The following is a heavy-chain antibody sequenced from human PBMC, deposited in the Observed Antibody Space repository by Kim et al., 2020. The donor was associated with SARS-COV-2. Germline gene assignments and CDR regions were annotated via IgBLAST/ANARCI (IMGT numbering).Heavy chain of an antibody. Sequence: GGSLRLSCAASGFTFGNYNFNWVRQAPGKGLEWISFISSRSTAIYYAGSVKGRFTVSRDNAKNLLSLQMNSLRGEDTAVYFCARDMAAIEYSSSWYDNWGQGTLVAISS. V-gene: IGHV3-48*01. CDR3: ARDMAAIEYSSSWYDN. J-gene: IGHJ5*02. CDR2: ISSRSTAI. CDR1: GFTFGNYN. D-gene: IGHD6-6*01.